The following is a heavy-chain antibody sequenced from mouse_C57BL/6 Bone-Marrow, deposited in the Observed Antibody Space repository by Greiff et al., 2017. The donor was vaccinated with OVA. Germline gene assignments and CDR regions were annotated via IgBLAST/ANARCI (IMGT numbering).Heavy chain of an antibody. Sequence: DVKLVESGGGLVQPGGSLSLSCAASGFTFTDYYMSWVRQPPGKALEWLGFIRNKANGYTTEYSASVKGRFTISRDNSQSILYLQMNALRAEDSATYYCARYGYYWYFDVWGTGTTVTVSS. CDR3: ARYGYYWYFDV. J-gene: IGHJ1*03. CDR2: IRNKANGYTT. D-gene: IGHD2-2*01. CDR1: GFTFTDYY. V-gene: IGHV7-3*01.